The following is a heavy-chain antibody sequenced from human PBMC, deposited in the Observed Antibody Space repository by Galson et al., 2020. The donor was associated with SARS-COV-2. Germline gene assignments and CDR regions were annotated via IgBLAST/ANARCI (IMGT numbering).Heavy chain of an antibody. D-gene: IGHD2-8*01. V-gene: IGHV3-11*06. CDR1: GFTFSDYF. CDR2: ISTAGTYT. J-gene: IGHJ4*02. CDR3: ATGRNGPKQ. Sequence: GESLKISCEASGFTFSDYFMSWIRQAPGKGLEWISYISTAGTYTNYADSVQGRFTISRDNAKNSLYLQMNSLRAEDTAVYYCATGRNGPKQWGQGNLVTVSS.